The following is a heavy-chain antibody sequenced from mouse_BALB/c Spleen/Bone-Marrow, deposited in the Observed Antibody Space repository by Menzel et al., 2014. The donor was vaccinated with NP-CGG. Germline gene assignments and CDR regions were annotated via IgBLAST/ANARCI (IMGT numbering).Heavy chain of an antibody. V-gene: IGHV1-7*01. Sequence: QVQLKQSGAELAKPGASVKMSCKASGYTFSTYWMHWVKQRPGQGLEWIGYINPTTDYTEYNQKFKDKATLTADRSSSTACMQLSSLTSEDSAVYYCARDVDYWGQGTTLTVSS. J-gene: IGHJ2*01. CDR3: ARDVDY. CDR1: GYTFSTYW. CDR2: INPTTDYT.